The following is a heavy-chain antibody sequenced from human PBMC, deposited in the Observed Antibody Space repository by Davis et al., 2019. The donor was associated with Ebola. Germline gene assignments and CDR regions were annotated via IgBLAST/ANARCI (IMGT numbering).Heavy chain of an antibody. CDR1: GGSISSSSYY. CDR3: ASQHIVATIGGYAFDI. J-gene: IGHJ3*02. V-gene: IGHV4-39*01. CDR2: IYYSGST. D-gene: IGHD5-12*01. Sequence: PSETLSLTCTVSGGSISSSSYYWGWIRQPPGKGLEWIGSIYYSGSTYYNPSLKSRVTISVDTSKNQFSLKLSSVTAADTAVYYCASQHIVATIGGYAFDIWGQGTMVTVSS.